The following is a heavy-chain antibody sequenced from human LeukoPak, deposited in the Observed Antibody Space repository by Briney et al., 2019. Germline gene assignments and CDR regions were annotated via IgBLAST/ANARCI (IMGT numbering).Heavy chain of an antibody. CDR3: AREAGGQQLVYAFDI. D-gene: IGHD6-13*01. CDR2: IYYSGST. V-gene: IGHV4-59*01. Sequence: SETLSLTCTVSGGSFSTYYWSWIRQPPGKGLEWIGYIYYSGSTNYNPSLKSRVTISVDTSKNQFSLKLSSVTAADTAVYYCAREAGGQQLVYAFDIWGQGTMVTVSS. CDR1: GGSFSTYY. J-gene: IGHJ3*02.